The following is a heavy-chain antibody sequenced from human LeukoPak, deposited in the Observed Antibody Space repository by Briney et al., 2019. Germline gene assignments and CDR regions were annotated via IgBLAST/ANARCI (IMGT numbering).Heavy chain of an antibody. CDR1: GGSISSSNW. V-gene: IGHV4-4*02. CDR2: IYHGGST. D-gene: IGHD4-17*01. J-gene: IGHJ6*02. Sequence: SETLSLTCAVSGGSISSSNWWSWVRQPPGKGLEWIGEIYHGGSTNYNPSLKSRVTISVDKSKNQFSLKLSSVTAADTAVYYCARGISVTPYYGIDVWGQGTTVTVSS. CDR3: ARGISVTPYYGIDV.